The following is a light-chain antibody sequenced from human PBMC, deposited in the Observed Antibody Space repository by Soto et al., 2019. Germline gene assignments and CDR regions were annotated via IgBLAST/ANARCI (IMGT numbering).Light chain of an antibody. Sequence: QSALTQPASVSESPGRSISISCTGSNNDIGTYNFVSWYQHPPGKAPKLVIFEVSNRPSGVSNRFSGSKSGNTASLTISGLQAEDEGEYYCCSYTNTHTLVFGGGTKLTVL. CDR1: NNDIGTYNF. J-gene: IGLJ3*02. V-gene: IGLV2-14*01. CDR2: EVS. CDR3: CSYTNTHTLV.